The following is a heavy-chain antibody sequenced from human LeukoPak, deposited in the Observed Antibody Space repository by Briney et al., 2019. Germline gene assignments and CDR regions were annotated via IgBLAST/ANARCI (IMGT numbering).Heavy chain of an antibody. V-gene: IGHV1-8*01. Sequence: GASVKVSCKASGYTFSSYDINWVRQATGHGLEWMGWMNPYRGNAGYAQKLQGRVTMTRNTSISTAYMELSRLRSEDTGVYYCARDNRAYYDSSGYYYGPSTNAFDIWGQGTMVTVSS. CDR3: ARDNRAYYDSSGYYYGPSTNAFDI. D-gene: IGHD3-22*01. CDR2: MNPYRGNA. J-gene: IGHJ3*02. CDR1: GYTFSSYD.